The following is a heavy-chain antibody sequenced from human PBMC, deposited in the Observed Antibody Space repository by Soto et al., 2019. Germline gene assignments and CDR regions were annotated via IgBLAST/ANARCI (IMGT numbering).Heavy chain of an antibody. CDR1: GFTFSSYG. CDR3: AREGGNYYYIWGRYLGH. D-gene: IGHD3-16*01. V-gene: IGHV3-33*01. Sequence: QVQLVESGGGVVQPGGSLRLSCAASGFTFSSYGMNWVRQAPGRGLEWVAVAWYDGSYKYYADSVKGRFTISRDNSKNTLYLQMNSLRAEDTAVYYCAREGGNYYYIWGRYLGHWGQGTLVTVS. J-gene: IGHJ4*02. CDR2: AWYDGSYK.